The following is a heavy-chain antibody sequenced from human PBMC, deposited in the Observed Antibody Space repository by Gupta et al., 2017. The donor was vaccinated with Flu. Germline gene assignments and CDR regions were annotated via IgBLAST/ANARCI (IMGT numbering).Heavy chain of an antibody. CDR2: IIPIFGTA. V-gene: IGHV1-69*01. CDR3: ARGYYDSSGYILAHYYYYGMDV. D-gene: IGHD3-22*01. Sequence: QVQLVQSGAEVKKPGSSVKVSCKASGGTFSSYAISWVRQAPGQGLEWMGGIIPIFGTANYAQKFQGRVTITADESTSTAYMELSSLRSEDTAVYYCARGYYDSSGYILAHYYYYGMDVWGQGTTVTVSS. J-gene: IGHJ6*02. CDR1: GGTFSSYA.